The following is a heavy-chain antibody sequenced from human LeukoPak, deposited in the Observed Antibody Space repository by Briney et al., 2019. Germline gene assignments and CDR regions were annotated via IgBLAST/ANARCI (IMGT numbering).Heavy chain of an antibody. J-gene: IGHJ4*02. D-gene: IGHD5-18*01. Sequence: GGSLRLSCAASGFTFSSYNMNWVRQAPGKGLEWVSSISSSSSYIYYADSVKGRFTISRDNAKNSLYLQMNSLRAEDTSVYYCARIYIYGSPTSYFDYWGQGTLVTVSP. CDR1: GFTFSSYN. CDR2: ISSSSSYI. V-gene: IGHV3-21*01. CDR3: ARIYIYGSPTSYFDY.